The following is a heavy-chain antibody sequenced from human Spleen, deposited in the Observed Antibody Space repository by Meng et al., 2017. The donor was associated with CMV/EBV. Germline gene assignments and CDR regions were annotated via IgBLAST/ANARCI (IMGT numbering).Heavy chain of an antibody. CDR1: SSSYY. D-gene: IGHD2-2*01. Sequence: SSSYYWGWIRQPPGKGLEWIGSIYYSGSTYYNPSLKSRVTISVDTSKNQFSLKLSSVTAADTAVYYCARRGFWGYCSSTSCPFGFDPWGQGTLVTVSS. CDR3: ARRGFWGYCSSTSCPFGFDP. CDR2: IYYSGST. J-gene: IGHJ5*02. V-gene: IGHV4-39*01.